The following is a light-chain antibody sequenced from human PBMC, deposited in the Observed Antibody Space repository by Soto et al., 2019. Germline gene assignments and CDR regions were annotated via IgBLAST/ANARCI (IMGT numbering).Light chain of an antibody. V-gene: IGLV1-51*01. CDR3: GTWDSSLSAVV. Sequence: QSVLTQPPSVSTAPGQKVTISCSGSSSNIGSNYVSWYQHLPGTAPKLLIYDNSKRPSGIPDRFSGSKSGTSATLGITGLQTGDEADYYCGTWDSSLSAVVFGGGTKVTVL. J-gene: IGLJ2*01. CDR2: DNS. CDR1: SSNIGSNY.